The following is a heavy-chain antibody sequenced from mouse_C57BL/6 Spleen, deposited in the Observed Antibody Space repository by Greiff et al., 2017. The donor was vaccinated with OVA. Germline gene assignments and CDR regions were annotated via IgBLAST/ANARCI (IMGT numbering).Heavy chain of an antibody. Sequence: QVQLQQPGAELVKPGASVKLSCKASGYTFTSYWMHWVKQRPGQGLEWIGMIHPNSGSTNYNEKFKSKATLTVDKSSSTAYMQLSSLTSEDSAIYYCAGGSSYVAMDYWGQGTSVTVSS. V-gene: IGHV1-64*01. CDR1: GYTFTSYW. CDR3: AGGSSYVAMDY. CDR2: IHPNSGST. D-gene: IGHD1-1*01. J-gene: IGHJ4*01.